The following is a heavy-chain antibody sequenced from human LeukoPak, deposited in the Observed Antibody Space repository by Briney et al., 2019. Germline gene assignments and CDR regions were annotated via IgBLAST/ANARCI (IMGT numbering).Heavy chain of an antibody. D-gene: IGHD3-16*02. CDR3: ARDSSDGGTSSYRQSDY. J-gene: IGHJ4*02. V-gene: IGHV3-21*01. CDR2: ISSSSYI. Sequence: GSLRLSCAASGFTFRSYSMNWVRQAPGKGLEWVSSISSSSYIYYADSVKGRFTISRDNANNSLYLQMNNLSAEDTAVYYCARDSSDGGTSSYRQSDYWGQGTLVTVSS. CDR1: GFTFRSYS.